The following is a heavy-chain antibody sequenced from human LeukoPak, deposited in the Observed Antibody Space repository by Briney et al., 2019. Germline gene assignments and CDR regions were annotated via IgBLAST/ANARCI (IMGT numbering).Heavy chain of an antibody. CDR1: GYTFTGYY. Sequence: GASVKVSCKASGYTFTGYYVHWVRQAPGQGLEWMGWINPNSGGTKYAQKFQGRVTMTRDTSISTAYMELSRLSSDDTAAYYCARLLQGAVASTWGQGTLVTVSS. V-gene: IGHV1-2*02. CDR3: ARLLQGAVAST. J-gene: IGHJ5*02. CDR2: INPNSGGT. D-gene: IGHD6-19*01.